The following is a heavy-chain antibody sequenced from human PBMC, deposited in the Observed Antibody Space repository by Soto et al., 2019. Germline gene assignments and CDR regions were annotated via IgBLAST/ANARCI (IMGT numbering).Heavy chain of an antibody. CDR2: IRSKAYGGTT. J-gene: IGHJ4*02. V-gene: IGHV3-49*03. CDR3: TRDADCTNGVCFDY. D-gene: IGHD2-8*01. Sequence: GGSLRLSCTASGFTFGDYAMSWFRQAPGKGLEWVGFIRSKAYGGTTEYAASVKGRFTISRDDSKSIAHLQMNSLKTEDTAVYYCTRDADCTNGVCFDYWGQGTLVTVSS. CDR1: GFTFGDYA.